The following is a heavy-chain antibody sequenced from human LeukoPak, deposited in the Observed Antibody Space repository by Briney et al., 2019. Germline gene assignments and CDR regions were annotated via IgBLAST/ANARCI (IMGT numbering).Heavy chain of an antibody. CDR1: GYTFTSYG. CDR2: ISAYNGNT. J-gene: IGHJ6*02. Sequence: ASVKVSCKASGYTFTSYGISWVRQAPGQGLEWMGWISAYNGNTNYTQKLQGRVTTTTDTSTSTAYMELRSLRSDDTAVYYCARGYDFWSGYFSRPYGMDVWGQGTTVTVSS. V-gene: IGHV1-18*01. D-gene: IGHD3-3*01. CDR3: ARGYDFWSGYFSRPYGMDV.